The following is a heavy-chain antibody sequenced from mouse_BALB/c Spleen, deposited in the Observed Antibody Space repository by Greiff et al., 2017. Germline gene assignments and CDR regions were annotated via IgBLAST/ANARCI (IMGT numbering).Heavy chain of an antibody. D-gene: IGHD1-1*01. V-gene: IGHV2-9*02. CDR3: ARAKTYGSSSYWYFDV. J-gene: IGHJ1*01. CDR1: GFSLTSYG. CDR2: IWAGGST. Sequence: VKLMESGPGLVAPSQSLSITCTVSGFSLTSYGVHWVRQPPGKGLEWLGVIWAGGSTNYNSALMSRLSISKDNSKSQVFLKMNSLQTDDTAMYYCARAKTYGSSSYWYFDVWGAGTTVTVSS.